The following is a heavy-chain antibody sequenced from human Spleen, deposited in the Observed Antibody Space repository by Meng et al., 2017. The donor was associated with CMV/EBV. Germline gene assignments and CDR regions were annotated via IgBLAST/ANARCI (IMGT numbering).Heavy chain of an antibody. J-gene: IGHJ5*02. D-gene: IGHD2-2*02. CDR1: GFTFSDYA. V-gene: IGHV3-30-3*01. CDR3: AKGGRVVSAAIGGWFDP. CDR2: MSYDGSNK. Sequence: GGSLRLSCSASGFTFSDYAIHWVRQAQGKGLEWVAVMSYDGSNKNYADSVGGRFTISRDNSKKTLYLQMNSLRAEDTAVYYCAKGGRVVSAAIGGWFDPWGQGALVTVSS.